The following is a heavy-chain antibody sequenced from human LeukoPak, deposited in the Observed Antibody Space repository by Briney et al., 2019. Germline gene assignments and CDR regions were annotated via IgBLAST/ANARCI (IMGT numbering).Heavy chain of an antibody. J-gene: IGHJ6*02. V-gene: IGHV4-59*01. CDR3: ARSYSSPGYYYYGMDL. Sequence: SETLSLTCTVSGGSISSYYWSWIRQPPGKGLEWIGYIYYSGNTIYNSSLKSRVTISVDKSKNQFSLKLSSVTAADTAVYYCARSYSSPGYYYYGMDLWGQGTTVTVSS. CDR1: GGSISSYY. CDR2: IYYSGNT. D-gene: IGHD6-13*01.